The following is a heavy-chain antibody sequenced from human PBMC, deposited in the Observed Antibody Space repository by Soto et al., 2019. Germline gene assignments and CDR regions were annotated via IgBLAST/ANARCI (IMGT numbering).Heavy chain of an antibody. J-gene: IGHJ4*02. CDR1: GFTFSSYA. D-gene: IGHD3-22*01. CDR2: ISGSGVST. V-gene: IGHV3-23*01. Sequence: HPGGSLRLSCAASGFTFSSYAMSWVCQAPGKGLEWVSAISGSGVSTYYADSVKGRLTISRDNSKNTLYLQMNSLRAEDTAVYYCAKRTYYHASSGYYYVSGVDLWGQGTMVTVYS. CDR3: AKRTYYHASSGYYYVSGVDL.